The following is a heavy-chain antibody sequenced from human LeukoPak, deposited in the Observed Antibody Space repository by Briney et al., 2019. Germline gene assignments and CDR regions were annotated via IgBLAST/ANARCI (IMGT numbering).Heavy chain of an antibody. CDR2: IKSKPDGGTT. J-gene: IGHJ4*02. V-gene: IGHV3-15*01. CDR1: GFSFNNVW. Sequence: GGSLRLSCAASGFSFNNVWMSWVRQAPGKGLEWVGHIKSKPDGGTTECAAPVKGRFTISRDNAKNSLYLQMNSLRAEDTAVYYCGTSVRGYWGQGTLVTVSS. D-gene: IGHD3-10*01. CDR3: GTSVRGY.